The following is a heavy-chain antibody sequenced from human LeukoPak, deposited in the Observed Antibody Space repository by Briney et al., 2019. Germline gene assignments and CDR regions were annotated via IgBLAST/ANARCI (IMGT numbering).Heavy chain of an antibody. CDR2: ISAGNGNT. CDR1: GYTFTSYA. Sequence: ASVKVSCKASGYTFTSYAMHWVRQAPGQRLEWMGWISAGNGNTKYSQKFQGRVTITRDTSASTAYMELSSLRSEDTAVYYCARDPPYDFWSGYSDYWGQGTLVTVSS. V-gene: IGHV1-3*01. J-gene: IGHJ4*02. D-gene: IGHD3-3*01. CDR3: ARDPPYDFWSGYSDY.